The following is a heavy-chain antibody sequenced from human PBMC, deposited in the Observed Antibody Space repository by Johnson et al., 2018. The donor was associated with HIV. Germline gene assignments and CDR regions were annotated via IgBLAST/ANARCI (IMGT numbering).Heavy chain of an antibody. CDR1: GFTFSSYG. J-gene: IGHJ3*02. V-gene: IGHV3-30*18. CDR2: ISYDGSNK. Sequence: VQVVESGGGVVQPGRSLRLSCAASGFTFSSYGMHWVRQAPGKGLEWVAVISYDGSNKYYAESVKGRFTISRDNSKNTLYLQMNSLRAEDTAVYYCAKGSYYYASGSYYNGKAFDIWGQGTMVTVSS. CDR3: AKGSYYYASGSYYNGKAFDI. D-gene: IGHD3-10*01.